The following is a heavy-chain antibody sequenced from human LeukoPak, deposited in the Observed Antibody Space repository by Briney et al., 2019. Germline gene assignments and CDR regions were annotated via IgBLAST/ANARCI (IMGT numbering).Heavy chain of an antibody. J-gene: IGHJ4*02. CDR1: GGSFSGYY. D-gene: IGHD3-3*02. V-gene: IGHV4-34*01. Sequence: PSETLSLTCAVYGGSFSGYYWSWIRQPPGKGLEWIGETNHSGSTNYNPSLKSRVAISVDTSKNQFSLKLSSVTAADTAVYYCARVLELGSFDYWGQGTLVTVSS. CDR2: TNHSGST. CDR3: ARVLELGSFDY.